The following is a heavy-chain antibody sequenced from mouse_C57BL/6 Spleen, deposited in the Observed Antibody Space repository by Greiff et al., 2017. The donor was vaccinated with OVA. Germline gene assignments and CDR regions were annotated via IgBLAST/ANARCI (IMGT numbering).Heavy chain of an antibody. J-gene: IGHJ2*01. CDR1: GYTFTDYY. CDR2: INPNNGGT. Sequence: VQLQQSGPELVKPGASVKISCKASGYTFTDYYMNWVKQSHGKSLEWIGDINPNNGGTSYNQKFKGKATLTVDKSSSTAYMELRSLTSEDSAVYYCARYSAYLDYWGQGTTLTVSS. CDR3: ARYSAYLDY. V-gene: IGHV1-26*01.